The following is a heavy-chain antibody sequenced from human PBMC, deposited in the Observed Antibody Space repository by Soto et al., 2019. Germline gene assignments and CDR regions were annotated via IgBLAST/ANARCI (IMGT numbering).Heavy chain of an antibody. V-gene: IGHV3-23*01. D-gene: IGHD1-26*01. CDR3: ARRGSGNYYDY. Sequence: EVQLLESGGGLVQPGGSVRLSCAASGFTFSSYAMRWVRQAPGKGLEWVSAISGSGDSTYYADSVKGRFTISRDNSKNTLYLQMNSLRADDTAVYYCARRGSGNYYDYWGQGTLVTVSS. CDR2: ISGSGDST. J-gene: IGHJ4*02. CDR1: GFTFSSYA.